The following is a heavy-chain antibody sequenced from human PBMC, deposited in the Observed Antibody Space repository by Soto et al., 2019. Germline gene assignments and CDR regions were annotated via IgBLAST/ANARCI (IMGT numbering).Heavy chain of an antibody. Sequence: EVQLVESGGGLVKPGGSLRLSCAACGFTFSSYSMNWVRQAPGKGLEWVSSISSSSSYIYYADSVKGRFTISRDNAKNSLYLQMNSLRAEDTAVYYCARHCSSTSCYTVYYYYGMDVWGQGTTVTDSS. CDR3: ARHCSSTSCYTVYYYYGMDV. CDR2: ISSSSSYI. D-gene: IGHD2-2*02. V-gene: IGHV3-21*01. CDR1: GFTFSSYS. J-gene: IGHJ6*02.